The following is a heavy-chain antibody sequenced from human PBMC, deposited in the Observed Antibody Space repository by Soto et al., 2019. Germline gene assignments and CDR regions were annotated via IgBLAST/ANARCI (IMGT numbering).Heavy chain of an antibody. CDR2: IYYSGST. CDR1: GGSISSGDYY. CDR3: ARVRGVLMVPHLDYFDY. Sequence: SETLSLTCTVSGGSISSGDYYWSWIRQPPGKGLEWIGYIYYSGSTYYNPSLKSRVTISVDTSKNQFSLKLSSVTAADTAVYYCARVRGVLMVPHLDYFDYWGQGTLVTVSS. J-gene: IGHJ4*02. D-gene: IGHD3-10*01. V-gene: IGHV4-30-4*01.